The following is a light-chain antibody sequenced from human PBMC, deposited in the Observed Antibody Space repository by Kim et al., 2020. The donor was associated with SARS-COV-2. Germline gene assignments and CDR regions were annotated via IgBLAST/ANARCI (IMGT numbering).Light chain of an antibody. V-gene: IGKV1-39*01. CDR2: AAS. J-gene: IGKJ1*01. CDR3: QQSWT. CDR1: QSISSY. Sequence: ASQSISSYLNWYQQKPGKAPKLLIYAASSLQSGVPSRFSGSGYGTDFTLTISSLQPEDFASYYCQQSWTFGQGTKVEIK.